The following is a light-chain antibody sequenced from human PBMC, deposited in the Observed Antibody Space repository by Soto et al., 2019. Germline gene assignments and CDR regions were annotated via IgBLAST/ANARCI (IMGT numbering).Light chain of an antibody. V-gene: IGKV3-15*01. CDR3: QQYKNWPPYT. J-gene: IGKJ2*01. CDR1: QSVSSN. Sequence: EIVMTQSPATLYVSPGERATLSCRASQSVSSNLACYQQKPGQAHRLLIYGASTRATGIPARFSGSGSGTEFTLTISSLQSEDFAVYYCQQYKNWPPYTCGQGTKLEIK. CDR2: GAS.